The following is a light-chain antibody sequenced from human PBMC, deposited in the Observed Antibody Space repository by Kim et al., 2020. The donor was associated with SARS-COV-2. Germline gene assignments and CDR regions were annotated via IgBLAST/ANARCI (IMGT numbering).Light chain of an antibody. CDR1: QSVGSY. J-gene: IGKJ4*01. V-gene: IGKV3-11*01. CDR3: QQRSDWPLT. Sequence: LSPGPRATLSCRARQSVGSYLAWYQQKPGQAPRLLIYDAANRATGIPARFSCSGSGTDFTLTISSPGPEDFAVYYCQQRSDWPLTFGGGTKVDIK. CDR2: DAA.